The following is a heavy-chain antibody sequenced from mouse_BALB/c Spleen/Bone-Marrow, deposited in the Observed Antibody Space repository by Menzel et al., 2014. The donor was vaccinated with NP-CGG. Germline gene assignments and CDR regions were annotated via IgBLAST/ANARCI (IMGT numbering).Heavy chain of an antibody. CDR2: INPSNGGT. Sequence: VNLVESGAELVKPGASVKLSCKASGYTFTSYYMYWVKQRPGQGLEWIGEINPSNGGTNFNEKFKSKATLTVDNSSSTVYMQLSSLTSEDSAVYYCTRSTMITYFDYWGQGTPLTVSS. J-gene: IGHJ2*01. V-gene: IGHV1S81*02. CDR1: GYTFTSYY. D-gene: IGHD2-4*01. CDR3: TRSTMITYFDY.